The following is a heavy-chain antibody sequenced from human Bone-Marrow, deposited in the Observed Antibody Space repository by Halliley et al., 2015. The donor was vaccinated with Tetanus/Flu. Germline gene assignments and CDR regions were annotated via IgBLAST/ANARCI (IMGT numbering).Heavy chain of an antibody. CDR3: VKGTTVPDY. D-gene: IGHD1-1*01. Sequence: EGLGCVSAVGVNADNRDYGDSVKGRFTISRDNSKSTLYLQMNDLRGEDTAIYYCVKGTTVPDYWGQGILVTVSS. J-gene: IGHJ4*02. V-gene: IGHV3-23*01. CDR2: VGVNADNR.